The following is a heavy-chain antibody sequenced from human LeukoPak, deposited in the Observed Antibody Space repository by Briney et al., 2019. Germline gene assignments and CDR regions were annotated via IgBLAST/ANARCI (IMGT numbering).Heavy chain of an antibody. CDR1: GLTFSNYG. Sequence: GESLRLSCAASGLTFSNYGMHWVRQAPGKGLEWVAFIRYAGRNTYFADSVRGRISISRDNSKNTLYPQLNSLRSEDTALYYCAKVPWVTDSGNYAPFDNWGQGTLVTVSS. CDR3: AKVPWVTDSGNYAPFDN. D-gene: IGHD3-10*01. J-gene: IGHJ4*02. V-gene: IGHV3-30*02. CDR2: IRYAGRNT.